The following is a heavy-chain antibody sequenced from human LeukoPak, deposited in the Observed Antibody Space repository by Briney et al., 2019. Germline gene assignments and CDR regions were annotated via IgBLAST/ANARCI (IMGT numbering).Heavy chain of an antibody. CDR3: ARAYRITMIVVPSGGAFDI. J-gene: IGHJ3*02. V-gene: IGHV3-23*01. Sequence: GGSLRLSCAASGFTFSSYAMSWVRQAPGKGLEWVSSISGGGGVTYYADSVKGRFTISRDNSKNTLYLQMNSLRAEDTAVYYCARAYRITMIVVPSGGAFDIWGQGTMVTVSS. D-gene: IGHD3-22*01. CDR2: ISGGGGVT. CDR1: GFTFSSYA.